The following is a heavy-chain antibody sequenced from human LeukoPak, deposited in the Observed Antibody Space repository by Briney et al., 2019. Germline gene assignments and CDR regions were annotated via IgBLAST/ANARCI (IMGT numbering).Heavy chain of an antibody. Sequence: GGSLRLSCAASGLIFSSYWMSWVRQAPGKGLEWVANIKKDGSEMYYVDSVKGRFTISRDNSKNTLYLQMNSLRAEDTAVYYCAKAFGGVEGAFDIWGQGTMVTVSS. CDR1: GLIFSSYW. D-gene: IGHD3-16*01. J-gene: IGHJ3*02. CDR2: IKKDGSEM. V-gene: IGHV3-7*01. CDR3: AKAFGGVEGAFDI.